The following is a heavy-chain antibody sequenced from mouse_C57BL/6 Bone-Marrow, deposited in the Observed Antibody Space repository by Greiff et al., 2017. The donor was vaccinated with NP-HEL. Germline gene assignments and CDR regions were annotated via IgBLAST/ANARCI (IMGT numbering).Heavy chain of an antibody. D-gene: IGHD2-1*01. CDR1: GFTFSDFY. V-gene: IGHV7-1*01. J-gene: IGHJ2*01. CDR2: SRNKANDYTT. CDR3: ARDADYGNYFDY. Sequence: DVMLVESGGGLVQSGRSLRLSCATSGFTFSDFYMEWVRQAPGKGLEWIAASRNKANDYTTEYSASVKGRFIVSRDTSQSILYLQMNALRAEDTAIYYCARDADYGNYFDYWGQGTTLTVSS.